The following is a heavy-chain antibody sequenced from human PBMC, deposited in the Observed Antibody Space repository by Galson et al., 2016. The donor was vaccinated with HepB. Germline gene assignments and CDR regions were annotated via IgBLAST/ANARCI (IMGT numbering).Heavy chain of an antibody. CDR3: ARGTREFDF. CDR1: GFGFSDFA. V-gene: IGHV3-33*01. Sequence: SLRLSCAASGFGFSDFAMHWVRQAPGKGLEWLALVSYDGKNEVYRDSVKGRFSISRDNPTNTLYPQLSSLRAEDTAIYYCARGTREFDFWGQGTLVTVSS. CDR2: VSYDGKNE. J-gene: IGHJ4*02. D-gene: IGHD5-24*01.